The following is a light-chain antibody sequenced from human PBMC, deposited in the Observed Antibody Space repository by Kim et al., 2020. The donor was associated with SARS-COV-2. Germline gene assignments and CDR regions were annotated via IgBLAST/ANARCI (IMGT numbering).Light chain of an antibody. V-gene: IGLV6-57*03. Sequence: KTITIACTRGSGSIASTFVQWYQQRPGSAPTTVIYEDNQRPSGVPDRFSGSIDSSSNSASLTISGLKTEDEADYYCQSYDSSNHGVFGGGTQLTVL. J-gene: IGLJ3*02. CDR2: EDN. CDR3: QSYDSSNHGV. CDR1: SGSIASTF.